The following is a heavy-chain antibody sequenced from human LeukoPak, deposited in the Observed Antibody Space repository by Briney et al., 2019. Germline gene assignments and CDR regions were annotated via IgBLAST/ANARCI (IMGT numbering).Heavy chain of an antibody. Sequence: GGSLRLSCAASGFTFSSYAMNWVRQAPGQGLEWVSAISGSGYSTFYADSMKGRFTISRDNSKNTLYLQMNSLRAEDTAVYYCAKDPARYSSGWYLDYWGQGTLVTVSS. V-gene: IGHV3-23*01. J-gene: IGHJ4*02. D-gene: IGHD6-19*01. CDR3: AKDPARYSSGWYLDY. CDR2: ISGSGYST. CDR1: GFTFSSYA.